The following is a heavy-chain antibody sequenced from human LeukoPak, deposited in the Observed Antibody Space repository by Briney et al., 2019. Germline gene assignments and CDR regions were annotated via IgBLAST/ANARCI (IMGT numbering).Heavy chain of an antibody. J-gene: IGHJ5*02. D-gene: IGHD1-1*01. V-gene: IGHV1-2*02. CDR3: AEDVGRTGTNCFDP. Sequence: ASVKVSCKPSGDTFTANYLHWVRQAPGQGLEWLGWINLNTGYTKYAQKFLGRVTMTRDTSTSSAFMELSRLRSDDTAVYFCAEDVGRTGTNCFDPWGQGTLVTVSS. CDR2: INLNTGYT. CDR1: GDTFTANY.